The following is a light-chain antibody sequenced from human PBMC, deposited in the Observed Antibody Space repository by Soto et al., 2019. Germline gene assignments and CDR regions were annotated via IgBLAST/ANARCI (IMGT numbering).Light chain of an antibody. CDR2: DAS. Sequence: EIVLTQSLATLSLSPGEGATLSCRASQSVSNFLRWFQQKPGQAPRLLIYDASNRATGIPARLSGSGSGTDFTLTISSLEPEDFAVYYCHQRHSWPITFGQGTRLEIK. V-gene: IGKV3-11*01. J-gene: IGKJ5*01. CDR3: HQRHSWPIT. CDR1: QSVSNF.